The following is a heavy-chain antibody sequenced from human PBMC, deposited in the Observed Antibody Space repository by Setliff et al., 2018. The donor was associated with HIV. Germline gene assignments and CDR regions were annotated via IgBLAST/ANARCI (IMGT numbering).Heavy chain of an antibody. CDR3: ARDTYHTGYLGWGPKPHYYYMDV. Sequence: PSETLSLTCAVYDGSFSGSYWSWIRQPPGKDLEWIGEINHSGSTNYNPSLTSRVTISADTSKNQFSLKLTSVTAADTAVYYCARDTYHTGYLGWGPKPHYYYMDVWGKGTTVTVSS. D-gene: IGHD5-12*01. J-gene: IGHJ6*03. V-gene: IGHV4-34*01. CDR2: INHSGST. CDR1: DGSFSGSY.